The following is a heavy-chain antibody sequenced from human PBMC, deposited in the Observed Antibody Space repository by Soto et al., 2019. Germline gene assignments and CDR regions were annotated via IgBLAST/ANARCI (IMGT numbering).Heavy chain of an antibody. J-gene: IGHJ4*02. Sequence: WTWIRQPPGKGLEWIGCLYHSGSTNYNPALKSRATISVDTSKNQFSLRLSSVTAADTAVYYCARDNGYSYGYFDYWGQGTLVTVSS. CDR3: ARDNGYSYGYFDY. CDR2: LYHSGST. D-gene: IGHD5-18*01. V-gene: IGHV4-59*01.